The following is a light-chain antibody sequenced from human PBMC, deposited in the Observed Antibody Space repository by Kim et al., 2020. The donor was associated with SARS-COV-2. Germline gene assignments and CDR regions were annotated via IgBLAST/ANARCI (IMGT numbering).Light chain of an antibody. V-gene: IGKV3-20*01. J-gene: IGKJ2*01. CDR1: ETISSDY. CDR3: QQYDPSFPYT. CDR2: GAS. Sequence: EIVLTQSPGTLSLSPGERATLSCRPSETISSDYVAWYRHKPGQAPRLLIYGASTRATGIPERFSGSGSGTDFTLTISRLEPEDFAVYYCQQYDPSFPYTFGQGTKLEI.